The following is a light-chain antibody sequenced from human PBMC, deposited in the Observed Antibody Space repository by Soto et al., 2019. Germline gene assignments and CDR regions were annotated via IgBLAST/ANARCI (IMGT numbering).Light chain of an antibody. CDR3: QQYYSYPLT. CDR2: AAS. CDR1: QGISSY. V-gene: IGKV1-8*01. J-gene: IGKJ4*01. Sequence: AIRMTQSPSSFSASTGDRVTITCRASQGISSYLAWYQQKPGKAPKLLIYAASTLQSGVPSRFSGSGSGTDFTLTIRCLQSEDFATYYCQQYYSYPLTFGGGTKVEGK.